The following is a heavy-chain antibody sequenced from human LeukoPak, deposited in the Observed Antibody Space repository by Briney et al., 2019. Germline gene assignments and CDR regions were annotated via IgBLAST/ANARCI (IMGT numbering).Heavy chain of an antibody. D-gene: IGHD6-6*01. J-gene: IGHJ6*03. CDR1: GYTFTSYY. Sequence: ASVKVSCKASGYTFTSYYMHWVRQAPGQGLEWMGIINPIGGSTSYAQKFQGRVTMTRDTSTSTVYMELSSLRSEDTAVYYCARTTWAGIEYSSSHYYYYYMDVWGKGTTVTVCS. V-gene: IGHV1-46*01. CDR3: ARTTWAGIEYSSSHYYYYYMDV. CDR2: INPIGGST.